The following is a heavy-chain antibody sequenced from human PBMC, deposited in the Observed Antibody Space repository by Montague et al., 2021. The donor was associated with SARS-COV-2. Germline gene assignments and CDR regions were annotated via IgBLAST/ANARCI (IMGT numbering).Heavy chain of an antibody. J-gene: IGHJ4*02. V-gene: IGHV4-61*02. CDR3: ARGVDTGVVTVTGGFDS. CDR1: CGCISRGYYG. Sequence: TLSLTCPVPCGCISRGYYGGNWKRIRANTRHEWIVRIYRRGNPXYNPSLESRVVLSVDTSRNQFSMKMTSVTAADTAMYYCARGVDTGVVTVTGGFDSWGQGTLVIVSS. CDR2: IYRRGNP. D-gene: IGHD5-18*01.